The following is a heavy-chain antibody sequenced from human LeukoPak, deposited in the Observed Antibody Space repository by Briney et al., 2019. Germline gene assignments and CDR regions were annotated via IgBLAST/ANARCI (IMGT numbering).Heavy chain of an antibody. J-gene: IGHJ4*02. CDR1: GDSVSSNSAA. CDR3: ARGPEKNYDCVWGSYRKFHSFDY. Sequence: SQTLSLTCAISGDSVSSNSAAWNWIRQSPSRGLEWLGRTYYRSKWYNDYAVSVKSRITINPDTSKNQFSLKLSSVTAADTAVYYCARGPEKNYDCVWGSYRKFHSFDYWGQGTLVTVSS. D-gene: IGHD3-16*02. CDR2: TYYRSKWYN. V-gene: IGHV6-1*01.